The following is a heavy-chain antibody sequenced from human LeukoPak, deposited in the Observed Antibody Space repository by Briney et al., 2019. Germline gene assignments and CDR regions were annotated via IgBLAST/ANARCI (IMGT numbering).Heavy chain of an antibody. CDR1: GFTFSSAA. Sequence: GGSLKLSCAASGFTFSSAAMTWVRQAPGKGLEWVSIITGSDDKTYYADSVKGRFTISSDYSKNALHLKMSSLRVEDTAIYYCAKGPQLGSGYHPDYWGQGTLVTVSS. V-gene: IGHV3-23*01. J-gene: IGHJ4*02. CDR3: AKGPQLGSGYHPDY. D-gene: IGHD3-22*01. CDR2: ITGSDDKT.